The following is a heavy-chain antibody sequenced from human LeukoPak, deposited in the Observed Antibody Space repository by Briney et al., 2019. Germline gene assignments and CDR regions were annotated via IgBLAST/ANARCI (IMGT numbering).Heavy chain of an antibody. CDR1: GYSISSGYY. D-gene: IGHD5-12*01. V-gene: IGHV4-38-2*02. J-gene: IGHJ6*03. CDR2: IYHSGST. Sequence: SETLSLTCTVSGYSISSGYYWGWIRQPPGKGLEWIGNIYHSGSTYYNPSLKSRVTISVDTSKNQFSLKLNSVTAADTAVYYCARVATTPYYYMDVWGKGTTVTVSS. CDR3: ARVATTPYYYMDV.